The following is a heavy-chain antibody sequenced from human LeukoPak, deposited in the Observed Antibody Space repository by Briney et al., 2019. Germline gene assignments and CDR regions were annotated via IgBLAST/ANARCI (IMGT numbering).Heavy chain of an antibody. J-gene: IGHJ4*02. CDR3: FTISRMTMVIGGLDY. V-gene: IGHV1-2*02. Sequence: ASVKVSCKASGYTFTAYYLHWVRQAPGQGLEWMGWTNPKNGGTSYAQKFRGRVTLTRDTSISTAYMEVNSLTSDDTAIYHCFTISRMTMVIGGLDYWGQGTLVTVSS. CDR1: GYTFTAYY. D-gene: IGHD4/OR15-4a*01. CDR2: TNPKNGGT.